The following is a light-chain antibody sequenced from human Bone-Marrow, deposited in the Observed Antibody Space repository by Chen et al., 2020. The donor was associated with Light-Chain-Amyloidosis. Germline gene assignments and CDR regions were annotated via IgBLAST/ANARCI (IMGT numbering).Light chain of an antibody. CDR3: QQSYSTPYS. J-gene: IGKJ2*03. CDR1: QSISWN. Sequence: DIQMTQSPSSLSASVGDRVTVTCRASQSISWNLNWYQQKPGTAPKVLIYAASSLQSGVPSRFSGSGSGTDFTLTISSLQPEDFATYYCQQSYSTPYSFGQGTKLEIK. CDR2: AAS. V-gene: IGKV1-39*01.